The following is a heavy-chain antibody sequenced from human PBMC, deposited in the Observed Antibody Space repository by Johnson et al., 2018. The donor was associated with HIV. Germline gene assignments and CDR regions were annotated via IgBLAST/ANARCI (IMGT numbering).Heavy chain of an antibody. CDR1: GFTFDDYA. V-gene: IGHV3-9*01. J-gene: IGHJ3*02. CDR3: AKGYGSGSYYNGNAFDI. Sequence: VQVVESGGGLVQPGRSLRLSCVASGFTFDDYAMHWVRQAPGKGLEWVSGISWNSGSIGYADSVKGRFTLSRDNAKNSLYVQMNSLRVEDTALYYCAKGYGSGSYYNGNAFDIWGQGTLVTVSS. D-gene: IGHD3-10*01. CDR2: ISWNSGSI.